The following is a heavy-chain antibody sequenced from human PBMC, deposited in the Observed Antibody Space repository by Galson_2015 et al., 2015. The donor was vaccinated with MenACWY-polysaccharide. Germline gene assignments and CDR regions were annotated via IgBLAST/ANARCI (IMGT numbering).Heavy chain of an antibody. Sequence: SVKVSCKASGYTFTSYGMNWVRQAPGQGLDWMGWINTNTGNPTYAQGFTGRFVFSLDTSVSTAYLQISSLEAEDTAVYYCARTSIQYPPHYWGQGTLVTVSS. J-gene: IGHJ4*02. CDR1: GYTFTSYG. V-gene: IGHV7-4-1*02. D-gene: IGHD4-11*01. CDR3: ARTSIQYPPHY. CDR2: INTNTGNP.